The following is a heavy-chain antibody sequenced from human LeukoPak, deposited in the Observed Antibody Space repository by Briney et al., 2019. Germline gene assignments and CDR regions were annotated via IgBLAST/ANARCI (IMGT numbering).Heavy chain of an antibody. CDR3: ARGAGGSYYWDYYYYMDV. Sequence: SEALSLTCTVSGGSISSYYWSWIRQPPGKGLEWVGYIYYSGSTNYNHSLKSRVTISVDTSKNQFSLKLSSVTAADTAVYYCARGAGGSYYWDYYYYMDVWGKGTTVTVSS. V-gene: IGHV4-59*01. J-gene: IGHJ6*03. D-gene: IGHD1-26*01. CDR1: GGSISSYY. CDR2: IYYSGST.